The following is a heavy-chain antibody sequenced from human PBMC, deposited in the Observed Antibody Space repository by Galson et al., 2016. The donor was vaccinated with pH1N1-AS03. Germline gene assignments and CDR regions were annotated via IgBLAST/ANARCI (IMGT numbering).Heavy chain of an antibody. CDR3: ARLRVVVVPAALGGSDYLDS. V-gene: IGHV3-53*01. CDR2: IYSGGIT. CDR1: GFTVSSNY. D-gene: IGHD2-2*01. J-gene: IGHJ4*02. Sequence: SLRLSCAASGFTVSSNYMSWVRQAPGKGLEWVSVIYSGGITYYADSVKGRFTISRDSSKNTLYLQMNSLRAEDTAVYYCARLRVVVVPAALGGSDYLDSWGQGTLVTVSS.